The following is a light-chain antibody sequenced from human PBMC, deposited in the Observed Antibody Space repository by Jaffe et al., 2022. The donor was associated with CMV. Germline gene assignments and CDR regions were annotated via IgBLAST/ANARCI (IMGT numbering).Light chain of an antibody. Sequence: QSALTQPRSVSGSPGQSVTISCTGPSSDVAGYKYVSWYQQPPGKAPKLIIYDFTKRPSGVPDRFSGSKSGNTASLTISGLQAEDEADYYCCSHGGGSWVFGGGTQLTVL. J-gene: IGLJ3*02. V-gene: IGLV2-11*01. CDR1: SSDVAGYKY. CDR2: DFT. CDR3: CSHGGGSWV.